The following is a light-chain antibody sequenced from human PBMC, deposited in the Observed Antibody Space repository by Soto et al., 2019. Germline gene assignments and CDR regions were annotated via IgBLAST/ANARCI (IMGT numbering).Light chain of an antibody. CDR3: QHFHRDPFP. CDR2: DGS. J-gene: IGKJ5*01. V-gene: IGKV1-13*02. CDR1: QGVSSA. Sequence: AIQLTQSPSSLSASVGDRVTITCRASQGVSSALAWYQQKPGKPPKVLIYDGSSLQSGVPLRFRGSGSGTEFTLTITGLQPEDFGTYYCQHFHRDPFPYGHGTRLEIK.